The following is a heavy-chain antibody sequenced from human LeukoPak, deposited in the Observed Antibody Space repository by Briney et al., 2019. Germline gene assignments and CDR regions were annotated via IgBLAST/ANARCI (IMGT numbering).Heavy chain of an antibody. CDR1: GGSISSYY. J-gene: IGHJ4*02. V-gene: IGHV4-59*01. Sequence: AETLSLTCTVSGGSISSYYWSWIRQPPGKGLEWIGYIYYSGNTKYNPSLTSRVTISVDTSKNQFSLNLSSVTAADTAVYYCARNSRGDGSNYLDYWGQGTLVTVSS. CDR2: IYYSGNT. D-gene: IGHD5-24*01. CDR3: ARNSRGDGSNYLDY.